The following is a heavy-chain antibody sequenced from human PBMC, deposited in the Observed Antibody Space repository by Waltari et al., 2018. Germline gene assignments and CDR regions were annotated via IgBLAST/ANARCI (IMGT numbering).Heavy chain of an antibody. J-gene: IGHJ4*02. CDR1: GFSLSTSGVG. V-gene: IGHV2-5*01. D-gene: IGHD5-18*01. CDR2: IYWKDDK. Sequence: QITLKESGPTLVKPTQTLTLTCSLSGFSLSTSGVGVGWIRQPPGKALEWLALIYWKDDKRYSPSLKRRLTITKDTSKTLVVLTMTLMDPVDTATYYCAHIFPHTSVTFDYWGQGTLVTVSS. CDR3: AHIFPHTSVTFDY.